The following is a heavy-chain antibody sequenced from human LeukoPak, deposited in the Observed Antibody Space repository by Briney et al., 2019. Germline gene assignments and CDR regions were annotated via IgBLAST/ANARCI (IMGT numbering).Heavy chain of an antibody. D-gene: IGHD6-13*01. CDR1: GFTFSDYY. CDR3: ARQSSRRGYYFDY. V-gene: IGHV3-11*01. J-gene: IGHJ4*02. CDR2: MSTSGSTI. Sequence: GGSLRLSCAASGFTFSDYYMNWIRQAPGKGLEWVSYMSTSGSTIYYADSVKGRFTNSRDNAKSSLYLQMNSLRAEDTAVYYCARQSSRRGYYFDYWGQGTLVTVSS.